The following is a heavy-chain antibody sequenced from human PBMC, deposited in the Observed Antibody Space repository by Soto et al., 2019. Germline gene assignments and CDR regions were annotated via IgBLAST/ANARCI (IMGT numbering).Heavy chain of an antibody. Sequence: SEALSLTCTGSGGSISSSSHYGGWIRQPPGKGLEWIGNIYYSGNTYYNPSLKGRVTLSVDTSNNQFSLKLTSVTAADTAVYYCAHLYSHGWSRRGWFAPWGQGPLVT. D-gene: IGHD6-19*01. V-gene: IGHV4-39*01. CDR1: GGSISSSSHY. CDR2: IYYSGNT. J-gene: IGHJ5*02. CDR3: AHLYSHGWSRRGWFAP.